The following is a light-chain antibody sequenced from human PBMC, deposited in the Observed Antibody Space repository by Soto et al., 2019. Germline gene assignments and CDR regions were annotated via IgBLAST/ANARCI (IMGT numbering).Light chain of an antibody. Sequence: QSVLTQPPSVSDAPRQRVTISCSGSSSNIGNNGANWYQQVPGKAPKLLIYYDDLLPSGVSDRFSGSKSGTSASLAISGLQSEDEADYFCAAWDDSLNAFVFGAGTKVTVL. V-gene: IGLV1-36*01. CDR3: AAWDDSLNAFV. CDR2: YDD. CDR1: SSNIGNNG. J-gene: IGLJ1*01.